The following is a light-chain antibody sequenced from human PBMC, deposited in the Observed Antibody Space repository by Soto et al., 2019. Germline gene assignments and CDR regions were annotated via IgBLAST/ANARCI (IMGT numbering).Light chain of an antibody. CDR1: SSNIGSNS. CDR3: VEWDGNVKGPV. V-gene: IGLV1-44*01. J-gene: IGLJ2*01. Sequence: QSVLTQPPSASGTPGQRVTISCSGSSSNIGSNSVNWDQQLPGTAPKLLMYDSNQRPSGTPDRFSGSKSGTSASLAISGPQSEDEADYYCVEWDGNVKGPVFGGGTKRTVL. CDR2: DSN.